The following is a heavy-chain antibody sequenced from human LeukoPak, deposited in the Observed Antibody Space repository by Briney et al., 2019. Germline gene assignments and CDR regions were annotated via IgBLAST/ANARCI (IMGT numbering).Heavy chain of an antibody. V-gene: IGHV3-20*04. CDR2: INWNGGST. D-gene: IGHD2-15*01. J-gene: IGHJ4*02. CDR1: GFTFSSYW. CDR3: ARGIGRFDY. Sequence: GGSLRLSCAASGFTFSSYWMHWVRHAPGKGLEWVSGINWNGGSTGYADSVKGRFTISRDNAKNSLYLQMNSLRAEDTALYYCARGIGRFDYWGQGTLVTVSS.